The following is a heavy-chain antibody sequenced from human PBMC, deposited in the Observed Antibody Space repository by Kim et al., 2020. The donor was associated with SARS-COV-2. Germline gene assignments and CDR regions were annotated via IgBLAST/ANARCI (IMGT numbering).Heavy chain of an antibody. J-gene: IGHJ6*01. CDR3: ARDIASYSCVWIYYYYG. CDR1: GCTFSSYG. V-gene: IGHV3-30*03. Sequence: GWSLRLSCAASGCTFSSYGMHWVRQAPGKGLEWVAVISYDGSNKNYVDSVKGRFTISRDNSKNTLYLQMNSLRAEATAVYYCARDIASYSCVWIYYYYG. CDR2: ISYDGSNK. D-gene: IGHD6-19*01.